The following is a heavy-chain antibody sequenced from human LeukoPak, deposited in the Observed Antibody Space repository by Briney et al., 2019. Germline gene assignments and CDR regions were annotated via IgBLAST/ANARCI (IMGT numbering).Heavy chain of an antibody. J-gene: IGHJ3*02. D-gene: IGHD3-22*01. V-gene: IGHV4-59*11. CDR3: ARLLDNDSSGDPDTFDM. Sequence: SETLSLTCTVSGGGSINGHYWSWIRQPPGKVLEGIGFVSYAGRTKYNASLQSRVTISVATSENNFSLKLTSVTTADTAVYYCARLLDNDSSGDPDTFDMWGQGTVVIVSS. CDR2: VSYAGRT. CDR1: GGGSINGHY.